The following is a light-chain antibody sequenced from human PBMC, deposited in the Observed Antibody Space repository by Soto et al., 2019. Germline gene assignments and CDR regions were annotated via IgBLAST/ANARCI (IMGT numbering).Light chain of an antibody. J-gene: IGLJ2*01. CDR3: SSYAGSSIVV. CDR1: SSDVGSYNL. V-gene: IGLV2-23*02. Sequence: QSVLTQPASVSGSPGQSITISCTGTSSDVGSYNLVSWYQQHPGKAPKLMIFEVNKRPSGVSNRFSGSKSGNTASLTISGLQAQDEADFYCSSYAGSSIVVFGGGTKLTVL. CDR2: EVN.